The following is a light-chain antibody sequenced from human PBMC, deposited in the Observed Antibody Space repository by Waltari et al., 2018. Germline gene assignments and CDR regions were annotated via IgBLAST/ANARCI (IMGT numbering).Light chain of an antibody. V-gene: IGLV1-47*01. CDR2: RSY. CDR3: ATWDDSLNAWV. CDR1: SSNIGANY. Sequence: QSVLTQSPSASGTPGQRVTISCSGSSSNIGANYVYWYQQFPGTAPRLLIYRSYPRPSGVPDRFSGSKSGPSASLAISGLRSEDEADYYCATWDDSLNAWVFGGGTRLTAL. J-gene: IGLJ3*02.